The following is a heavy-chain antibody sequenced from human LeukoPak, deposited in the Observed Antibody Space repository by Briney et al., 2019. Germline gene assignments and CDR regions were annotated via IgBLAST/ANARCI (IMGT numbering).Heavy chain of an antibody. CDR3: ANRDKGYYYGMDV. J-gene: IGHJ6*02. CDR2: IYSGGST. CDR1: GFTVSSNY. Sequence: GGSLRLSCAASGFTVSSNYMSWVRQAPGKGLEWVSVIYSGGSTYYADSVKGRFSISRDNSKNTLYLQMDSLRAEDTAVYYCANRDKGYYYGMDVWGQGTTVTVSS. V-gene: IGHV3-66*01. D-gene: IGHD5-24*01.